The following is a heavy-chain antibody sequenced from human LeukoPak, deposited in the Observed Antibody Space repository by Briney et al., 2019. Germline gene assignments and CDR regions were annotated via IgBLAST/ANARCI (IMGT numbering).Heavy chain of an antibody. CDR1: GGTFSSYA. Sequence: ASVKVSCKASGGTFSSYAISWVRQAPGQGLEWMGWINTNTGNPTYAQGFTGRFVFSLDTSVSTAYLQISSLKAEDTAVYYCARGWQLVSPLSNYWGQGTLVTVSS. V-gene: IGHV7-4-1*02. CDR2: INTNTGNP. D-gene: IGHD6-13*01. CDR3: ARGWQLVSPLSNY. J-gene: IGHJ4*02.